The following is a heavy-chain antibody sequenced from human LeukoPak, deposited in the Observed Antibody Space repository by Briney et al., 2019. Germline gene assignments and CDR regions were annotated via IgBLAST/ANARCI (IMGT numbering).Heavy chain of an antibody. CDR3: AKDSYSSGWYEGD. V-gene: IGHV3-23*01. CDR2: ISGSGGST. Sequence: GGSLRLSCAASGFTFSSYAMSWVRRAPGKGLEWVSAISGSGGSTYYADSVKGRFTISRDNSKNTLYLQMNSLRAEDTAVYYCAKDSYSSGWYEGDWGQGTLVTVSS. CDR1: GFTFSSYA. D-gene: IGHD6-19*01. J-gene: IGHJ4*02.